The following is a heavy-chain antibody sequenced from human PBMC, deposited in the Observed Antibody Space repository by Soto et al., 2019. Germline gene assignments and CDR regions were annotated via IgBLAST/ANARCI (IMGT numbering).Heavy chain of an antibody. CDR2: ISSCGGTT. D-gene: IGHD3-16*01. J-gene: IGHJ4*02. CDR3: ARDYSYACDY. Sequence: EVQLLESGGGLVQPGGSLRLSCAVSGFTFSSFAMSWVRQAPGKGLEWVSVISSCGGTTYYADSVKGRFTISRDNSKNTLYLQMNSLRAEDTAVYYCARDYSYACDYWGQGTLVTVSS. V-gene: IGHV3-23*01. CDR1: GFTFSSFA.